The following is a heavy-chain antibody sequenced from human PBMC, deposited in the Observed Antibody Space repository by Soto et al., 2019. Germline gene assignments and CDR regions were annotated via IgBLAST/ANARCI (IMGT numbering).Heavy chain of an antibody. CDR3: ARGGYYDSSGYYSHKGYFDY. J-gene: IGHJ4*02. Sequence: GGSLRLSCAASGFTFSSYAMHWVRQAPGKGLEWVAVISYDGSNKYYADSVKGRFTISRDNSKNTLYLQMNSLRAEDTAVYYCARGGYYDSSGYYSHKGYFDYWGQGTLVTVSS. CDR1: GFTFSSYA. CDR2: ISYDGSNK. D-gene: IGHD3-22*01. V-gene: IGHV3-30-3*01.